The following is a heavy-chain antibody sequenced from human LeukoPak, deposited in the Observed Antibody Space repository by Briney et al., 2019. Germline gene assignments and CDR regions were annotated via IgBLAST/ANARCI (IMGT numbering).Heavy chain of an antibody. J-gene: IGHJ4*02. CDR2: VNPRSGDA. CDR3: ARGVPLGYCTYGVCYPPYYFDY. D-gene: IGHD2-8*01. Sequence: ASVKVSCKASGYTFISYNINWLRQATGQGLEWMGWVNPRSGDAGYLQKFQGRLTITRDSSIDTAYMDLSGLSSEDTAVYCARGVPLGYCTYGVCYPPYYFDYWGQGTLVTASS. CDR1: GYTFISYN. V-gene: IGHV1-8*03.